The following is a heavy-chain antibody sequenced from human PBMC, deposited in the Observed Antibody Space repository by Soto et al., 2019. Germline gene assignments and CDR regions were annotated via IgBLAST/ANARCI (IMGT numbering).Heavy chain of an antibody. CDR2: ISVTGATT. CDR3: VQDVERGWTRTWFDP. D-gene: IGHD6-19*01. Sequence: GSLRLSCAASGFTFSSYAMSWVRQAPGKGLEWVSTISVTGATTDYADSVKGRFTISRDNSKNTLYLQMNSLRAEDTAVYYCVQDVERGWTRTWFDPWGQGTLVTVSS. V-gene: IGHV3-23*01. CDR1: GFTFSSYA. J-gene: IGHJ5*02.